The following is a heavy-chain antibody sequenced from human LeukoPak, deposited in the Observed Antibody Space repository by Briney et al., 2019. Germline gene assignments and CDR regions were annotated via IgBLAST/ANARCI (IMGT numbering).Heavy chain of an antibody. CDR2: IDYSGST. V-gene: IGHV4-39*01. J-gene: IGHJ3*02. CDR3: ARLPNSGSNLGHFDI. Sequence: SETLSLTCTVSGGSISSNSYCCGRVRPPPGEWLGWLGSIDYSGSTSYNPSLKSRVTISVDTSKNQCSLKLSSVTAADTAMYYGARLPNSGSNLGHFDIWGQGTMVTVSS. D-gene: IGHD1-26*01. CDR1: GGSISSNSYC.